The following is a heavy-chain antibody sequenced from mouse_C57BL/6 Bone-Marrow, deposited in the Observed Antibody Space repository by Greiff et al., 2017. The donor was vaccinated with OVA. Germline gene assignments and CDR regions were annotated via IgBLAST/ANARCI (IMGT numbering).Heavy chain of an antibody. CDR3: ARSDSSGRFDY. CDR2: INPYNGGT. J-gene: IGHJ2*01. Sequence: EVQLQQSGPVLVKPGASVKMSCKASGYTFTDYYMNWVKQSHGKSLEWIGVINPYNGGTSYNQKFKGKATLTVDKSSSTAYMELNSLTSEDSAVYYCARSDSSGRFDYWGQGTTLTVSS. D-gene: IGHD3-2*02. CDR1: GYTFTDYY. V-gene: IGHV1-19*01.